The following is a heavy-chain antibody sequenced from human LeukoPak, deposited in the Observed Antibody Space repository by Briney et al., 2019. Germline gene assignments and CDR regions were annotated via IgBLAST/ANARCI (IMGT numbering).Heavy chain of an antibody. Sequence: GGSLRLSCATSGFTFSNYGMTWVRQAPGKGLEWVDNIKHDGSEDYYLDSVEGRFTISRDNAKSSMWLQMNSLRDEDTAVYYCARDFVNSGYYFDYWGQGTLVTVSS. CDR2: IKHDGSED. J-gene: IGHJ4*02. D-gene: IGHD3-22*01. V-gene: IGHV3-7*01. CDR1: GFTFSNYG. CDR3: ARDFVNSGYYFDY.